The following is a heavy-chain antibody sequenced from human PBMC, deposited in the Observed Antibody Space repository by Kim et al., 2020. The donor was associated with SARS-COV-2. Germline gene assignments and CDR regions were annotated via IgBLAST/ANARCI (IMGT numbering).Heavy chain of an antibody. J-gene: IGHJ4*02. CDR3: ARIDTSGWYYFDF. D-gene: IGHD6-19*01. Sequence: NYADPVKGRFTISRDNDKKSLYLQRNSLRAEDTALYYCARIDTSGWYYFDFWGQGSLVTVSS. V-gene: IGHV3-11*03.